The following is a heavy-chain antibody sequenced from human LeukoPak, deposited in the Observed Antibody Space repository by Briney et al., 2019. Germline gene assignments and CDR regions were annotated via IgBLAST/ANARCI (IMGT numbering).Heavy chain of an antibody. CDR2: IYYSRST. Sequence: SETLSLTCTVSGGSISSYYWSWIRQPPGKGLEWIGYIYYSRSTNYNPSLKSRVTISVDTSKNQFSLKLSSVTAADTAVYYCARASLDDAFDIWGQGTMVTVSS. CDR1: GGSISSYY. CDR3: ARASLDDAFDI. J-gene: IGHJ3*02. V-gene: IGHV4-59*01.